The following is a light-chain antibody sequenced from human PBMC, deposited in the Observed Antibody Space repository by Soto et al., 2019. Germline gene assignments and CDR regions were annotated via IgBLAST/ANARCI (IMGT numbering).Light chain of an antibody. Sequence: QSALTQPLSASGSPGQSVTISCTGTSSDVGGYNYVYWYQQHPGKAPKLMIYEVTKRPSGVPDRFSGSKSGNTASLTVSGLQAEDEADYYCSSYAANNSYVFGTGTKVT. CDR3: SSYAANNSYV. CDR1: SSDVGGYNY. J-gene: IGLJ1*01. CDR2: EVT. V-gene: IGLV2-8*01.